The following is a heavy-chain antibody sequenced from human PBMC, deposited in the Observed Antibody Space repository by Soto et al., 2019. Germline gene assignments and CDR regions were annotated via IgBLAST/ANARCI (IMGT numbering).Heavy chain of an antibody. J-gene: IGHJ5*02. D-gene: IGHD2-2*01. Sequence: PSETLSLTCAVYGGSFSGYYWSWIRQPPGKGLEWIGEINHSGSTNYNPSLKSRVTISVDTSKNQFSLKLSPVTAADTAVYYCARGYCSSTSCYYNGNWFDPWGQGTLVTVSS. CDR1: GGSFSGYY. V-gene: IGHV4-34*01. CDR3: ARGYCSSTSCYYNGNWFDP. CDR2: INHSGST.